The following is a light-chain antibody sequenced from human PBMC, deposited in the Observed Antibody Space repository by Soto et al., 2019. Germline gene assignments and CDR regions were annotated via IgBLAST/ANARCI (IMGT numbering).Light chain of an antibody. CDR3: QQLSTPTT. CDR2: AAS. V-gene: IGKV1-9*01. Sequence: DIQLTQSPSFLSASVGDRVTITCRASLDISSYLAWYQQKPGKAPELLIYAASTLQSGVPSRFSGSGSGTEFALTISALQPEDFASYYCQQLSTPTTFGQGTRLETK. CDR1: LDISSY. J-gene: IGKJ5*01.